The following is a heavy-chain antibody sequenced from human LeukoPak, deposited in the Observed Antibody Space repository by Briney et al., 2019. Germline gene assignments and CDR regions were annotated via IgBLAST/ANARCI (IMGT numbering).Heavy chain of an antibody. CDR1: GFTFSNAW. J-gene: IGHJ5*02. CDR3: TTGITMVRGVIILGNWFDP. V-gene: IGHV3-15*01. D-gene: IGHD3-10*01. Sequence: GGSLRLSCAASGFTFSNAWMSWVRQAPGKGLEWVGRIKSKTDGGTTDYAAPVKGRFTISRDDSKNTLYLQMNSLKTEDTAVDYCTTGITMVRGVIILGNWFDPWGQGTLVTVSS. CDR2: IKSKTDGGTT.